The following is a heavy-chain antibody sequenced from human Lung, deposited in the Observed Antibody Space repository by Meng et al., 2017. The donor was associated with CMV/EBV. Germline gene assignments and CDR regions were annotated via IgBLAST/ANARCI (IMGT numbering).Heavy chain of an antibody. J-gene: IGHJ4*02. Sequence: SETLSLXXNVSGGSVSSGSYYWSWIRQPPGKGLEWIGYIYYSGTTKYNPSLKSRVTISVDTSKNQFSLKLSSVTAADTALYYCAREDYSNSWYPWLAYWGQGTXVPVAS. V-gene: IGHV4-61*01. CDR1: GGSVSSGSYY. D-gene: IGHD6-13*01. CDR2: IYYSGTT. CDR3: AREDYSNSWYPWLAY.